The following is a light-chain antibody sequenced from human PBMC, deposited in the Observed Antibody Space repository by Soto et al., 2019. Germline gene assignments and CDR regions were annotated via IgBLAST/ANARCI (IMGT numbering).Light chain of an antibody. CDR2: NSY. Sequence: QSVLTQPPSASGTPGQRVTISCSGSSSKIGRKTVNWYQQLPGTVPKLLIYNSYQRPSGVPYRFSGSKSGTSASLAISGLQSEDEADYYCAAWDASLNGYVFGAGTKVTVL. J-gene: IGLJ1*01. CDR1: SSKIGRKT. V-gene: IGLV1-44*01. CDR3: AAWDASLNGYV.